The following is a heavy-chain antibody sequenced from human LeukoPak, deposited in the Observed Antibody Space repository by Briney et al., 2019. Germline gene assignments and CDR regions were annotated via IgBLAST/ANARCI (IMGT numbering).Heavy chain of an antibody. D-gene: IGHD6-19*01. J-gene: IGHJ5*02. V-gene: IGHV5-51*01. CDR1: GYTFTRYW. Sequence: GESLKISFKGSGYTFTRYWIDWVRQMPGKGLEWMAIIYPGDSDTRYSPSFQGQVTISVDKSISTAYMQWSSLKASDTAIYYCVRTSGWYSSWFDPWGQGTLVTVSS. CDR2: IYPGDSDT. CDR3: VRTSGWYSSWFDP.